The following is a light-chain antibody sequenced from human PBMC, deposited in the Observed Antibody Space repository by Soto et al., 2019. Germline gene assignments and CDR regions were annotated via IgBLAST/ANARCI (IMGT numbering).Light chain of an antibody. CDR3: CSYAGTYTFYV. CDR2: DVT. J-gene: IGLJ1*01. V-gene: IGLV2-11*01. Sequence: QSALAQPRSVSGSPGQSVTISCTGTSSDVGGYGYVSWYQQHPGKAPKLMIYDVTKRPSGVPDRFSGSRSGNTASLTISGLQAEDDADYYCCSYAGTYTFYVFGTGTKV. CDR1: SSDVGGYGY.